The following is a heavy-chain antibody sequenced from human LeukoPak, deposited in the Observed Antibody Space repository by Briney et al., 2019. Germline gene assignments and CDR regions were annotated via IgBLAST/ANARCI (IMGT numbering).Heavy chain of an antibody. CDR1: GYTFTGYY. CDR3: ARISGSYGDHFDY. D-gene: IGHD1-26*01. CDR2: INPNSGGT. J-gene: IGHJ4*02. Sequence: AASATVSCKASGYTFTGYYMHWVRQAPGQGLEWMGWINPNSGGTNYAQKFQGWVTMTRDTSISTAYMELSRLRSDDTAVYYCARISGSYGDHFDYWGQGTLVTVSS. V-gene: IGHV1-2*04.